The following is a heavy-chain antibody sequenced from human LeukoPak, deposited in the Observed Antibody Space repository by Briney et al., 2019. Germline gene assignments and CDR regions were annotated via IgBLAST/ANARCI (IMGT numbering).Heavy chain of an antibody. V-gene: IGHV3-11*05. J-gene: IGHJ4*02. CDR1: GFTIGGFA. Sequence: GGSLRLSCAASGFTIGGFAMTWVRQAPGKGLEWVSYISDTASYTNYADSVKGRFTISRDNAKNSLYLQMNSLRAEDTAVYYCARANDLIDYWGQGTLVTVSS. CDR3: ARANDLIDY. CDR2: ISDTASYT.